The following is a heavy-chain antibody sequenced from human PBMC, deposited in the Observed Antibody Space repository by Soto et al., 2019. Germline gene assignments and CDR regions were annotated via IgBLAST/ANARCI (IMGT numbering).Heavy chain of an antibody. CDR2: IYHSGST. V-gene: IGHV4-4*02. CDR3: DRYSGSYSHFDY. D-gene: IGHD1-26*01. J-gene: IGHJ4*02. Sequence: PSETLSLTCAVSGGSISSSKWWSWVRQPPGKGLEWIGEIYHSGSTNYNPSLKSRVTISVDKSKNQFSLKLSSVTAADTAVYYCDRYSGSYSHFDYLRQGTLVTVSA. CDR1: GGSISSSKW.